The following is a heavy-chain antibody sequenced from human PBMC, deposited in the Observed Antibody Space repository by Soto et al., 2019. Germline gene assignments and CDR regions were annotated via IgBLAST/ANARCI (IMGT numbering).Heavy chain of an antibody. J-gene: IGHJ6*02. Sequence: QVQLVDSGGGVVQPGGSLRLSCAVSGFLFNTYAMHWVRQAPGKGLEWVAVISYDGRTKDYADSVKGRFTISRDNSKDTLYLQMNSLTTEDTAVYYCARPGSGYDVLTGRYFYYFHTVDVWGQGTTVTVSS. CDR3: ARPGSGYDVLTGRYFYYFHTVDV. CDR2: ISYDGRTK. D-gene: IGHD3-9*01. CDR1: GFLFNTYA. V-gene: IGHV3-30*04.